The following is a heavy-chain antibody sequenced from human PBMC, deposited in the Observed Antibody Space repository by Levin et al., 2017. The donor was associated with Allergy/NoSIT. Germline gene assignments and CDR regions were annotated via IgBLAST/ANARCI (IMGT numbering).Heavy chain of an antibody. CDR3: TRDTQLLYGQPRNSFDY. V-gene: IGHV3-49*03. CDR2: IRSKAYGGTT. Sequence: GESLKISCTASGFTFGDYAMSWFRQAPGKGLEWVGFIRSKAYGGTTEYAASVKGRFTISRDDSKSIAYLQMNSLKTEDTAVYYCTRDTQLLYGQPRNSFDYWGQGTLVTVSS. J-gene: IGHJ4*02. CDR1: GFTFGDYA. D-gene: IGHD2-2*02.